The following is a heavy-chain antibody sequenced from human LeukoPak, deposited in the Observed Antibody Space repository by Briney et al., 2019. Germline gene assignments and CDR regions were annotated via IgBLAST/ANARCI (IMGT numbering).Heavy chain of an antibody. CDR3: AKDLWFGDYS. J-gene: IGHJ4*02. CDR1: GFTFSNYE. Sequence: GGSLRLSCTASGFTFSNYEMNWVRQAPGKGLEWVSYIHTSSGATSYADSEKGRFTISRDNAKNSLYLQMNNLRAEDTAVYYCAKDLWFGDYSWGQGTLVTVSS. D-gene: IGHD3-10*01. V-gene: IGHV3-48*03. CDR2: IHTSSGAT.